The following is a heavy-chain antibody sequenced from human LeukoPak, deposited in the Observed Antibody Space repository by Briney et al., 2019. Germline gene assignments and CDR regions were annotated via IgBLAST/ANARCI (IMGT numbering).Heavy chain of an antibody. CDR2: IYYSGST. D-gene: IGHD3-10*01. CDR3: TRADHDGFGRIFDL. V-gene: IGHV4-31*03. Sequence: SETLSLTCTVSGGSINSGGYYWSWIRQHPGKGLEWIGYIYYSGSTYYNPSLKSRVAISVDTSTNQFSLKLTSVTAADTAMYYCTRADHDGFGRIFDLWGRGTLVTVSS. CDR1: GGSINSGGYY. J-gene: IGHJ2*01.